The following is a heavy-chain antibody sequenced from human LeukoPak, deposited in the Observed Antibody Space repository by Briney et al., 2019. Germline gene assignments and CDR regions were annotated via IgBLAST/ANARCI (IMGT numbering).Heavy chain of an antibody. D-gene: IGHD6-6*01. CDR1: GFTFSNYA. Sequence: PGGSLRLSCAASGFTFSNYAMSWVRQAPAKGLEWVSVISGSGSSTYYADSVKGRFTISRDNSKNTLYLQMNSLRAEDTALYYCAKNPYSSSTGRVRNWFDPWGQGTLVTVSS. V-gene: IGHV3-23*01. J-gene: IGHJ5*02. CDR3: AKNPYSSSTGRVRNWFDP. CDR2: ISGSGSST.